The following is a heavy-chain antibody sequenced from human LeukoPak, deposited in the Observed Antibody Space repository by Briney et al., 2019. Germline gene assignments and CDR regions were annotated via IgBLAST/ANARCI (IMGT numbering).Heavy chain of an antibody. CDR3: ATASLTHTYYYDSSGYYPFDY. Sequence: ASVKVSCKVSGYTLTELSMHWVRQAPGKGLEWMGGFDPEDGETIYAQKFQGRVTMTEDTSADTAYMELSSLRSEDTAVYYCATASLTHTYYYDSSGYYPFDYWGQGTLVTVSS. V-gene: IGHV1-24*01. J-gene: IGHJ4*02. CDR2: FDPEDGET. D-gene: IGHD3-22*01. CDR1: GYTLTELS.